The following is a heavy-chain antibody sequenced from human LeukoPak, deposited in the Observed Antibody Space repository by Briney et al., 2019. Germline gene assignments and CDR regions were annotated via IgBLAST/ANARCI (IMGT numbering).Heavy chain of an antibody. Sequence: PGGSLRLSCAASGFTFSSYAMSWVRQAPGKGLEWVSPISGSGGSTYYADSVKGRFTISRDNSKNTLYLQMNSLRAEDTAVYYCAATVVTGYYYYSYDMDVWGQGTTVTVSS. CDR3: AATVVTGYYYYSYDMDV. V-gene: IGHV3-23*01. J-gene: IGHJ6*02. D-gene: IGHD4-23*01. CDR1: GFTFSSYA. CDR2: ISGSGGST.